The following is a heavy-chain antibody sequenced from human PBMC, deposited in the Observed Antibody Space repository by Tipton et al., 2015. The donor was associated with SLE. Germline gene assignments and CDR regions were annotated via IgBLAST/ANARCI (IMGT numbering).Heavy chain of an antibody. J-gene: IGHJ3*02. CDR2: INHSGST. CDR3: ARGLGLKKAFDI. V-gene: IGHV4-34*01. CDR1: GFTFSDYY. D-gene: IGHD2-8*01. Sequence: GSLRLCCAASGFTFSDYYMSWIRQPPGKGLEWIGEINHSGSTNYNPPLKSRVTISVDTSKNQFSLKLSSVTAADTAVYYCARGLGLKKAFDIWGQGTMVTVSS.